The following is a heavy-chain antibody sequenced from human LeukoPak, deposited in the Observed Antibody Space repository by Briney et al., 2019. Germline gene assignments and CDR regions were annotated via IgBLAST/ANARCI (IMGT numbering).Heavy chain of an antibody. J-gene: IGHJ4*02. D-gene: IGHD3-22*01. CDR3: ARALYDSSGYRQDYYFDY. Sequence: SETLSLTCTVSGGSISSGGYYWSWIRQHPGKGLEWIGYIYYSGSTYYNPSLKSRVTISVDTSKNQFSLTLSSVTAADTAVYYCARALYDSSGYRQDYYFDYWGQGTLVTVSS. V-gene: IGHV4-31*03. CDR1: GGSISSGGYY. CDR2: IYYSGST.